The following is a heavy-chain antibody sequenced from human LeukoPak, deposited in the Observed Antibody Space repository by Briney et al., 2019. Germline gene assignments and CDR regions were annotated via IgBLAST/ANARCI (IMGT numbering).Heavy chain of an antibody. J-gene: IGHJ4*02. D-gene: IGHD3-9*01. Sequence: SETLSLTCTVSGGSISSSSYYWGWIRQPPGKGLEWIGSIYYSGSTYYNPSLKSRVTISVDTSKNQFSLKLSSVTAADTAVYYCARQGFSGIRYFDWLLSPEFDYWGQGTLVTVSS. V-gene: IGHV4-39*01. CDR2: IYYSGST. CDR3: ARQGFSGIRYFDWLLSPEFDY. CDR1: GGSISSSSYY.